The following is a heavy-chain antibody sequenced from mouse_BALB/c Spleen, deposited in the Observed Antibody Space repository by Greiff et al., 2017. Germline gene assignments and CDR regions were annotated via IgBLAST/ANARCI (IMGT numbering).Heavy chain of an antibody. V-gene: IGHV5-6*01. Sequence: EVMLVESGGDLVKPGGSLKLSCAASGFTFSSYGMSWVRQTPDKRLEWVATISSGGSYTYYPDSVKGRFTISIDNAKNTLYLQMSSLKSEDTAMYYCAGDWDYAMDYWGQGTSVTVSS. D-gene: IGHD4-1*01. CDR1: GFTFSSYG. CDR2: ISSGGSYT. CDR3: AGDWDYAMDY. J-gene: IGHJ4*01.